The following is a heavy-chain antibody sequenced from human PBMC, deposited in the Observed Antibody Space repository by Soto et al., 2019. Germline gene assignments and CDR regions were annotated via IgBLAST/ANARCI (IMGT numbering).Heavy chain of an antibody. CDR2: ISYDGSNK. CDR3: AKDGGSGKFDY. CDR1: GFTFSSYG. D-gene: IGHD3-10*01. J-gene: IGHJ4*02. Sequence: AGGSLRLSCAASGFTFSSYGMHWVRQAPGKGLEWVAVISYDGSNKYYADSVKGRFTISRDNSKNTLYLQMNSLRAEDTAVYYCAKDGGSGKFDYWGQGTLVTVSS. V-gene: IGHV3-30*18.